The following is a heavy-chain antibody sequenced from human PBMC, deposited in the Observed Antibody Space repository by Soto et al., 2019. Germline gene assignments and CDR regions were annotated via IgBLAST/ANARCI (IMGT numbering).Heavy chain of an antibody. V-gene: IGHV1-69*12. D-gene: IGHD3-9*01. J-gene: IGHJ4*02. CDR3: ARGPPDILTGYSDY. CDR1: GGTFSSYA. CDR2: IIPIFGTA. Sequence: QVQLVQSGAEVKKPGSSVKVSCKASGGTFSSYAISWVRQAPGQGLEWMGGIIPIFGTANYAQKFQGRVTITADESTSTAYMERSSLRSEDTAVYYCARGPPDILTGYSDYWGQGTLVTVSS.